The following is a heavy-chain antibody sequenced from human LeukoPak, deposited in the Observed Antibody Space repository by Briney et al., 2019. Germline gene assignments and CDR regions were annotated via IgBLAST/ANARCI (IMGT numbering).Heavy chain of an antibody. V-gene: IGHV1-2*02. J-gene: IGHJ4*02. CDR2: INPNSGGT. CDR3: ARGVGLERPDGRYYFDY. D-gene: IGHD1-1*01. Sequence: ASVKVSCKASGYTFIGYYMHWVRQAPGQGLEWMGWINPNSGGTNYAQKFQGRVTMTRDTSISTAYMELSRLRSDDTAVYYCARGVGLERPDGRYYFDYWGQGTLVTVSS. CDR1: GYTFIGYY.